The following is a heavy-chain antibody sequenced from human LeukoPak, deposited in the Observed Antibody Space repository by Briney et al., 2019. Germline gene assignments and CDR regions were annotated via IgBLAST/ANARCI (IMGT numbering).Heavy chain of an antibody. J-gene: IGHJ4*02. V-gene: IGHV3-23*01. CDR1: GFTFSSYA. CDR2: ISGSGAIT. Sequence: GGSLRLSCAASGFTFSSYAMSWVRQAPGKGLEWVSAISGSGAITYYADSVKGRFTISRDNSNNTLYLQMNSLRAEDTAAYYCAKDYGVSAAPFDYWGQGTLVTVSS. D-gene: IGHD4-17*01. CDR3: AKDYGVSAAPFDY.